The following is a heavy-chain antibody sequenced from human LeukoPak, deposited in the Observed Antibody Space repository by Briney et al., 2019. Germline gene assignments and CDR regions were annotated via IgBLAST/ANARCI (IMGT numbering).Heavy chain of an antibody. CDR1: GGSFSGYY. D-gene: IGHD3-22*01. V-gene: IGHV4-34*01. J-gene: IGHJ4*02. Sequence: SETLSLTCAVYGGSFSGYYWSWIRQPPGKGLEWIGEINHSGSTNYNPSLKSRVTISVDTSKNQFSLKLSSVTAEDTAVYYCARGSTYYESSGQAPLDYWGQGTLVTVSS. CDR2: INHSGST. CDR3: ARGSTYYESSGQAPLDY.